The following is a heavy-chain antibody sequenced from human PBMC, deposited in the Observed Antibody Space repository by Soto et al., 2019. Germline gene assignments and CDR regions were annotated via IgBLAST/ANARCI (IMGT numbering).Heavy chain of an antibody. CDR1: GYSFSSHW. D-gene: IGHD3-22*01. J-gene: IGHJ4*02. Sequence: GESLKISCEGSGYSFSSHWIGWVRQMPGKGLEWMGIVYPGDSDTRYSPSFQGQVTISADKSISTAYLQWSSLRASDAAMYYRASCSSGYFYFDSWGQGTMVTVSS. V-gene: IGHV5-51*01. CDR2: VYPGDSDT. CDR3: ASCSSGYFYFDS.